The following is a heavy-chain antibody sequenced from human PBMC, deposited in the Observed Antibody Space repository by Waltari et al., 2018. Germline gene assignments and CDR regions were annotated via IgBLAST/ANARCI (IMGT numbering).Heavy chain of an antibody. J-gene: IGHJ4*02. CDR1: GYTFTSYA. V-gene: IGHV1-3*01. CDR2: INAGNGNT. CDR3: ARVIAVADTAKPFDY. D-gene: IGHD6-19*01. Sequence: QVQLVQSGAEVKKPGASVKVSCKASGYTFTSYAIHWVRQAPGQRLECMGWINAGNGNTKYSQKFQGRVTITRDTSASTAYMEVSSLRSEDTAVYYCARVIAVADTAKPFDYWGQGTLVTVSS.